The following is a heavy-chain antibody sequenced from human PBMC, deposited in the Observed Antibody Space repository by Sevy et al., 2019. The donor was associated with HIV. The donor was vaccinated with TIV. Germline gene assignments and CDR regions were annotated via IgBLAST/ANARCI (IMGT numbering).Heavy chain of an antibody. V-gene: IGHV3-66*01. D-gene: IGHD6-13*01. CDR2: IYSGGTT. Sequence: GGSLRLSCAASGFTVSSDYMTWVRQAPGKGLEWVSVIYSGGTTYYADYVKGRFTISRDNSKNTVYLQMNSLRAEDTAVYYCARESSSTWQAGYYGMAVWGQGTTVTVSS. CDR1: GFTVSSDY. J-gene: IGHJ6*02. CDR3: ARESSSTWQAGYYGMAV.